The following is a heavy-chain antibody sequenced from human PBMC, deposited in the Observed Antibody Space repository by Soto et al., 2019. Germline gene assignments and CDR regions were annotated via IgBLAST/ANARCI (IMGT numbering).Heavy chain of an antibody. CDR1: GYSFANSL. D-gene: IGHD3-16*01. Sequence: GESLKISCEGSGYSFANSLIGWVRQMPGKGLEWMGSIDPSDSYTHYGPSFQGHVTISTDKSITTAYLQSSSLKASDTAIYYCAQHGAGHGYLDYWGQGTLVTVSS. CDR3: AQHGAGHGYLDY. J-gene: IGHJ4*02. V-gene: IGHV5-10-1*01. CDR2: IDPSDSYT.